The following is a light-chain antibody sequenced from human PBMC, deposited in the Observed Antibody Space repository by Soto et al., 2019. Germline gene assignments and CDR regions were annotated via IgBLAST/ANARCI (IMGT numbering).Light chain of an antibody. V-gene: IGKV1-9*01. CDR2: AAS. Sequence: ILLTQSPSSLSASVVYIFTITCRASQGIDSSFAWYQEKPGKAPKLLIYAASSLQSGVPSRFSGSGSGTDFTLTISSLQPEDFATYYCQQLHDYPITCGQGTRLEV. CDR1: QGIDSS. J-gene: IGKJ5*01. CDR3: QQLHDYPIT.